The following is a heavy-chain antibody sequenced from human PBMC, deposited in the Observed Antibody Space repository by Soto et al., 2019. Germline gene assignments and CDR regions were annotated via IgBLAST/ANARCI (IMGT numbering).Heavy chain of an antibody. CDR2: IYYSGST. CDR1: GGSISSGGYY. V-gene: IGHV4-31*03. Sequence: SETLSLTCTVSGGSISSGGYYWSWIRQHPGKGLEWIGYIYYSGSTYYNPSLKSRVTISVDTSKNQFSLKLSSVTAADTAVYYCARGLFHYSGYYYGMDVWGQGTTVTVSS. J-gene: IGHJ6*02. D-gene: IGHD2-15*01. CDR3: ARGLFHYSGYYYGMDV.